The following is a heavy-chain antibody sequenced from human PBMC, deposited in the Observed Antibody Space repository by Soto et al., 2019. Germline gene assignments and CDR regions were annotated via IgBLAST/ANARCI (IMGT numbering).Heavy chain of an antibody. V-gene: IGHV3-23*01. CDR2: ISGSGGST. J-gene: IGHJ4*02. CDR3: CKQVSLFDY. Sequence: GGSLRLSCAASGFTFSSYAMHWVRQAPGKGLEWVSAISGSGGSTYYADSVKGRFTISRDNPKNTLYLQMNSLRAEDTAVYYCCKQVSLFDYWGQGTLVTVSS. D-gene: IGHD6-13*01. CDR1: GFTFSSYA.